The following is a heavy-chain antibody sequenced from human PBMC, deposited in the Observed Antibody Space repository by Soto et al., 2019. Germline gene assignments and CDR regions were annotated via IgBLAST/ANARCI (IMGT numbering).Heavy chain of an antibody. J-gene: IGHJ6*02. Sequence: SETLSLTCTVSGGSISSSSYYCGWIRQPPGKGLEWIGTIHYSGSTYYNPSLKSRVTISVDTSKNQLSLKVSSVTAADTAVYYCARHYCSGGSCYYYGMDVWGQGTTVT. CDR1: GGSISSSSYY. CDR3: ARHYCSGGSCYYYGMDV. D-gene: IGHD2-15*01. V-gene: IGHV4-39*01. CDR2: IHYSGST.